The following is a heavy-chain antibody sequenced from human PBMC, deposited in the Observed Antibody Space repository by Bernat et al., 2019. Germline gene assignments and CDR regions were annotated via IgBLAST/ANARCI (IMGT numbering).Heavy chain of an antibody. Sequence: EVQLVQSGAEVKKPGESLKISCKGSGYSFTSYWIGWVRQMPGKGLEWMGIIYPGDSDTRYSPSFQGQVTISADKSISTAYLQWSSLKASDTAMYYCARWDIVVVPAAMPSPLLRYWGQGTLVTVSS. CDR3: ARWDIVVVPAAMPSPLLRY. CDR2: IYPGDSDT. V-gene: IGHV5-51*01. CDR1: GYSFTSYW. D-gene: IGHD2-2*01. J-gene: IGHJ4*02.